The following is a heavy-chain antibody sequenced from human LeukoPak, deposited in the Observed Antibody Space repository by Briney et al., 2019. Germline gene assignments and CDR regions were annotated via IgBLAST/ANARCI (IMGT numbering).Heavy chain of an antibody. CDR3: ARDSSGWSFDY. Sequence: SETLSLTCTVSGGSISSYYWSWIRQPPGKGLEWIGYIYYSGSTNYNPPLKSRVTISVDTSKNQFSLKLSSVTAADTAVYYCARDSSGWSFDYWGQGTLVTVSS. CDR2: IYYSGST. D-gene: IGHD6-19*01. V-gene: IGHV4-59*01. CDR1: GGSISSYY. J-gene: IGHJ4*02.